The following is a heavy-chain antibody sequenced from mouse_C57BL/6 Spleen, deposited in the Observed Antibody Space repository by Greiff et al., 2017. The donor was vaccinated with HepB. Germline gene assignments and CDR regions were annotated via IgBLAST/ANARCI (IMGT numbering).Heavy chain of an antibody. CDR1: GYTFTSYG. CDR3: ARVGGYYAMDY. Sequence: QVQLQQSGAELARPGASVKLSCKASGYTFTSYGISWVKQRTGQGLEWIGEIYPRSGNTYYNEKFKGKATLTADKSSSTAYMELRSLTSEDSAVYFCARVGGYYAMDYWGQGTSVTVSS. J-gene: IGHJ4*01. CDR2: IYPRSGNT. V-gene: IGHV1-81*01.